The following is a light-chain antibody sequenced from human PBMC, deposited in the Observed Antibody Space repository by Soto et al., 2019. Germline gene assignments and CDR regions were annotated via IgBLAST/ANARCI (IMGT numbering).Light chain of an antibody. V-gene: IGLV2-14*01. J-gene: IGLJ2*01. CDR3: SSYTSSSTPWV. CDR1: SSDVGGYNS. CDR2: DVS. Sequence: QSALTQPASASGSPGQSITISCTGTSSDVGGYNSVSWYQQHPGKAPKLMIYDVSNRPSGVSSRFSGSKSGNTASLTISGLQAEDEADYYCSSYTSSSTPWVFGGGTKLTVL.